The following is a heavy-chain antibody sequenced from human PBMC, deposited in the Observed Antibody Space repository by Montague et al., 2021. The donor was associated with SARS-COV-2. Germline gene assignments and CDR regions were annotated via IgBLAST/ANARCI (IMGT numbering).Heavy chain of an antibody. CDR2: ISWNSGYL. Sequence: SLRLSCAASGFTFEDHAMHWVRQAPGKGLEWVSSISWNSGYLDYXGSVKGRFTISRDNAKNSLYLEMDSLRVEDTALYYCVKIRAYYFDYWGQGTLVTVSS. CDR1: GFTFEDHA. CDR3: VKIRAYYFDY. V-gene: IGHV3-9*01. J-gene: IGHJ4*02.